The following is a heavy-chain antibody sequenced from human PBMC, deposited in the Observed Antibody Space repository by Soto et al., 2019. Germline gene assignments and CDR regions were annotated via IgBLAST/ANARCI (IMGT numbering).Heavy chain of an antibody. CDR3: ARRGGDGYYGMDV. V-gene: IGHV3-13*01. D-gene: IGHD2-21*01. Sequence: EVQLVESGGGLVQPGGSLILSCAASGFTFSSYDMHWVRQATGKGLEWVSAIGTAGDTYYPGSVKSRFNISRENAKNSLYLQMNSLRAGDTAVYYCARRGGDGYYGMDVWGQGTTVTVSS. J-gene: IGHJ6*02. CDR2: IGTAGDT. CDR1: GFTFSSYD.